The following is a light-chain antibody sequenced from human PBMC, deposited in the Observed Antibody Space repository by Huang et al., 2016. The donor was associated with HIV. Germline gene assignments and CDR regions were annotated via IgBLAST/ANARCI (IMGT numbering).Light chain of an antibody. CDR1: PSLSSQ. CDR2: GVS. CDR3: QQYNDWPLT. Sequence: EIVMTQSPATLSVSPGERVTLSCRASPSLSSQLAWYQQKRGQAPRLLIYGVSTRATDIPARLSGSGSGTDFTLTINSLQSEDFATYYCQQYNDWPLTFGQGTEVEIK. J-gene: IGKJ1*01. V-gene: IGKV3-15*01.